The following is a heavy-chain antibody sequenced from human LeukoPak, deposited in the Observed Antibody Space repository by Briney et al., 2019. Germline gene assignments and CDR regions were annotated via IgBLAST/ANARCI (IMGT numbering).Heavy chain of an antibody. Sequence: PGGSLRLCCAASGFTFSNYPMHWVRQAPGTGLEYVSAISSNGGSTYYANSVKGRFTISRDNSKNTLYLQMGSLRAEDMALYYCAKSSNTTNYYYGMDVWGQGTTVTVSS. CDR2: ISSNGGST. CDR3: AKSSNTTNYYYGMDV. J-gene: IGHJ6*02. D-gene: IGHD2-2*01. CDR1: GFTFSNYP. V-gene: IGHV3-64*01.